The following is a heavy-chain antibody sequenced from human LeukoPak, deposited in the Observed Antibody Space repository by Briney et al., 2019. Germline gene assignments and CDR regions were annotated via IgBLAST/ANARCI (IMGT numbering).Heavy chain of an antibody. CDR1: GFSFSSSW. V-gene: IGHV3-74*01. CDR3: ATTGSGSYYDY. CDR2: INDDETST. J-gene: IGHJ4*02. D-gene: IGHD1-26*01. Sequence: GGSLRLSCAASGFSFSSSWMHWVRQAPGKGLVWVSRINDDETSTNYADSVKGRFTISRDNAKNTLYLQMNSLRADDTAVYYCATTGSGSYYDYWGQGTLVTVSS.